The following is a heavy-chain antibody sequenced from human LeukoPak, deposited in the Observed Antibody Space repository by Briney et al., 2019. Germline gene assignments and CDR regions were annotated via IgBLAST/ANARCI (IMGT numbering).Heavy chain of an antibody. V-gene: IGHV1-2*02. CDR2: INPNSGDK. J-gene: IGHJ4*02. CDR3: ARVGSSGWYVHPTLDY. CDR1: GYTFTGYY. D-gene: IGHD6-19*01. Sequence: ASVKVSCKASGYTFTGYYMHWVRQAPGQGLEWMGWINPNSGDKNYAQKFQGRVTVTRDTSISTAYMELSRLRFDDTAVYYCARVGSSGWYVHPTLDYWGQGTLVTVSS.